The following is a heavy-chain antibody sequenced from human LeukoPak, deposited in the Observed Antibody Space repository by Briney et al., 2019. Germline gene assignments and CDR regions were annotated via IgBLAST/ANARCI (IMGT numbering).Heavy chain of an antibody. V-gene: IGHV1-69*13. Sequence: SVKVSCKASGGTFSSYAISWVRQAPGQGLEWMGGIIPIFGTANYAQKFQGRVTITADESASTAYMELSSLRSEDTAVYYCARDISATLYYYYGMDVWGQGTTVTVSS. CDR1: GGTFSSYA. CDR2: IIPIFGTA. CDR3: ARDISATLYYYYGMDV. J-gene: IGHJ6*02. D-gene: IGHD6-25*01.